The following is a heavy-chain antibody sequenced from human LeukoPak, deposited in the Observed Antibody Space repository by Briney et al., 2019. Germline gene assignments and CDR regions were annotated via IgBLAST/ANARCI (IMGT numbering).Heavy chain of an antibody. V-gene: IGHV3-53*01. CDR3: ARDSQQQLVLGAFDI. CDR1: GFTVSSNY. D-gene: IGHD6-13*01. J-gene: IGHJ3*02. CDR2: IYSGGST. Sequence: PGGSLRLSCAASGFTVSSNYMSWVRQAPGKGLEWVSVIYSGGSTYYADSVKGRFTISRDNSKNTLYLQMNSLRAEDTAVYYCARDSQQQLVLGAFDIWGQGTMVTVSS.